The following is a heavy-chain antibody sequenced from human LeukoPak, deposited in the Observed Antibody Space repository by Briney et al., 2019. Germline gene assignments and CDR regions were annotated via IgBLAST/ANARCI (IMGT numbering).Heavy chain of an antibody. J-gene: IGHJ4*02. CDR2: IYYSGST. CDR1: GGSISSSSYY. CDR3: ARRMWFGELYYFDY. V-gene: IGHV4-39*01. Sequence: KPSETLSLTCTVSGGSISSSSYYWGWIRQPPGKGLEWIGSIYYSGSTYYNPSLKSRITISVARSKNQFSLKLSSVTAADTAVYYCARRMWFGELYYFDYWGRGTLVTVSS. D-gene: IGHD3-10*01.